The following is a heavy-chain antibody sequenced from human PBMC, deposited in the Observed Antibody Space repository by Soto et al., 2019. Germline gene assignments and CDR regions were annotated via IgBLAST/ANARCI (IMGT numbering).Heavy chain of an antibody. D-gene: IGHD6-19*01. V-gene: IGHV3-33*06. CDR3: AKSIAVAPRWLDP. Sequence: PGGSLRLSCAASGFIFSSYGMHWVRQSPGKGLEWVAGIWYDGSNTFYSDAVKGRFSISRDNSKNTVDLQMNSLRAEDTAVYYCAKSIAVAPRWLDPWGQGIQVTVSS. CDR2: IWYDGSNT. J-gene: IGHJ5*02. CDR1: GFIFSSYG.